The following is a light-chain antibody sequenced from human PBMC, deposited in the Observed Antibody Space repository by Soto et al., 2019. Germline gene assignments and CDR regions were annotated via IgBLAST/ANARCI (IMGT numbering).Light chain of an antibody. J-gene: IGKJ1*01. Sequence: DIVMTQSPDSLAVSLGERATINCKSSQSVLYSSNNKNHLAWYQQKPGQPPKLLIYWASTRESGVSDRFSGSGSGTDFTLTISSLQAEDVAVYYCQQYYDTPWTFGQGTNVEIK. V-gene: IGKV4-1*01. CDR3: QQYYDTPWT. CDR2: WAS. CDR1: QSVLYSSNNKNH.